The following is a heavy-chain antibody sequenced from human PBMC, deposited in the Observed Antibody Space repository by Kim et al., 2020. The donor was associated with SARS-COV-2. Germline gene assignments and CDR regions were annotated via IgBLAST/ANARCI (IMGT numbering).Heavy chain of an antibody. J-gene: IGHJ3*01. CDR3: AREMVDCSSASCFVDAFDV. CDR1: GYTFSAYY. Sequence: ASVKVSCKASGYTFSAYYIHWVRQAPGQGLEWVGRINPNSGDTNFAQKFQGRVTLTRDTSINTAYMELRGLKSDDTVMYYCAREMVDCSSASCFVDAFDVWGQGTMVTGSS. D-gene: IGHD2-2*01. V-gene: IGHV1-2*05. CDR2: INPNSGDT.